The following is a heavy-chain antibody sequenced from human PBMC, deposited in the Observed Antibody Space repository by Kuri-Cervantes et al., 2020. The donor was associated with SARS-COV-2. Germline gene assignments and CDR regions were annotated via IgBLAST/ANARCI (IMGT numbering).Heavy chain of an antibody. D-gene: IGHD1-26*01. CDR1: GFTFSSYS. J-gene: IGHJ4*02. Sequence: GESLKISCAASGFTFSSYSMNWVRQAPGKGLEWVAVISYDGSNKYYVDSVKGRFTISRDNSKNTLYLQMNSLRAEDTAVYYCAREIVGGFDYWGQGTLVTVSS. V-gene: IGHV3-30*03. CDR2: ISYDGSNK. CDR3: AREIVGGFDY.